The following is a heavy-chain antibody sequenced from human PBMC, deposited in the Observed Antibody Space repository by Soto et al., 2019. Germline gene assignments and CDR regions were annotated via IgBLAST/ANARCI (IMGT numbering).Heavy chain of an antibody. CDR1: GGPFISYS. Sequence: SVKVACKASGGPFISYSIIWVRQAPGQGLEWMGGIIPIFGTADYAQKFQGRVTITADESTSTAYMELSSLRSEDTAVYYCARGDPRRDGYNPRFGGMDVWGQGTTVTVSS. J-gene: IGHJ6*02. CDR2: IIPIFGTA. D-gene: IGHD5-12*01. V-gene: IGHV1-69*13. CDR3: ARGDPRRDGYNPRFGGMDV.